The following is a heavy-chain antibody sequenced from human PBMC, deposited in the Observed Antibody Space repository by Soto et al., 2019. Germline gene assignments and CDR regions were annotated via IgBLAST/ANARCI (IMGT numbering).Heavy chain of an antibody. D-gene: IGHD6-6*01. Sequence: ASVTVSCTASGGTFSSYAISWVRQAPGQGLEWMGGIIPIFGTANYAQKFQGRVTITADKSTSTADMELSSLRSEDPAVYSGARGYSSSSWFAPWGQGTLVPVSS. CDR2: IIPIFGTA. CDR1: GGTFSSYA. V-gene: IGHV1-69*06. J-gene: IGHJ5*02. CDR3: ARGYSSSSWFAP.